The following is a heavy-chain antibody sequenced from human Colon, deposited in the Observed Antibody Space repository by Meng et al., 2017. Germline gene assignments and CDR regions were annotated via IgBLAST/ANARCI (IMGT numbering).Heavy chain of an antibody. D-gene: IGHD1-26*01. J-gene: IGHJ5*02. CDR2: IYYSGST. Sequence: QLQLQESGPGLVKPSGTLSPPSTFSGGTISSSPSYWGWIRQPPGKGLEWIGSIYYSGSTYYNPSLKSRLSVSVDTSKNQFSLKLSSVTAADTAIYYCARHWGSGSYSLAFDPWGQGTLVTVSS. CDR1: GGTISSSPSY. V-gene: IGHV4-39*01. CDR3: ARHWGSGSYSLAFDP.